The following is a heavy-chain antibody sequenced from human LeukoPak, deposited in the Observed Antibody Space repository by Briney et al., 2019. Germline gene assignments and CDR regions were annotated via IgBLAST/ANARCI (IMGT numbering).Heavy chain of an antibody. CDR2: ISGSGGST. CDR3: AKDTIAAAGWDVDY. J-gene: IGHJ4*02. V-gene: IGHV3-23*01. Sequence: GGSLRLSCAASGFTFSTYAMGWVRQAPGKGLEWVSAISGSGGSTYYADSVKGRFTISRDNSKNTLYLQMNSLRAEDTAVYYCAKDTIAAAGWDVDYWGQGTLVTVSS. CDR1: GFTFSTYA. D-gene: IGHD6-13*01.